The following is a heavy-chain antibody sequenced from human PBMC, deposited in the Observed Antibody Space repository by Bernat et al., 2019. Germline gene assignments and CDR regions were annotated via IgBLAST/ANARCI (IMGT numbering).Heavy chain of an antibody. Sequence: QITLKESGPTLVKPTQTLTLTCSFSGFSLTTSGVGVGWIRQPPGEALEWLALIYWDDDNRYNSSLRNRLTITKDTSKNQVVLTLTNVDPVDTATYYCAHTPRAKVHPYFDYWGQGTLVTVSS. J-gene: IGHJ4*02. CDR1: GFSLTTSGVG. V-gene: IGHV2-5*02. CDR2: IYWDDDN. CDR3: AHTPRAKVHPYFDY.